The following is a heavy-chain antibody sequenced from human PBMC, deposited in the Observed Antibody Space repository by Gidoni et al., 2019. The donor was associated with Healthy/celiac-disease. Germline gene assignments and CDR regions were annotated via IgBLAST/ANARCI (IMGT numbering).Heavy chain of an antibody. D-gene: IGHD3-10*01. CDR2: IYYSGST. CDR1: GSSISSSSYY. CDR3: ARLEEYYGSGSYFDY. Sequence: QLQLQESAPGLVKPSETLSLPCTVSGSSISSSSYYWGWLRQPPGKGLEGIGSIYYSGSTYYNPSLKSGVTITVDTSKNHFSLKLSSVTATDTAVYYGARLEEYYGSGSYFDYWGQGTLVTVSS. J-gene: IGHJ4*02. V-gene: IGHV4-39*01.